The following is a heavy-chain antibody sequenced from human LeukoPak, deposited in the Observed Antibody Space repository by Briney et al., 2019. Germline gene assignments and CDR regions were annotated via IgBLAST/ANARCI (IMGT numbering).Heavy chain of an antibody. D-gene: IGHD5-18*01. CDR2: IIPIFGTA. V-gene: IGHV1-69*06. J-gene: IGHJ4*02. CDR3: ARTRGYSYVGIDNIFGY. Sequence: SVKVSCKASGGTFSSYAISWVRQAPGQGLEWMGGIIPIFGTANYAQKFQGRVTITADKSTSTAYMELSSLRSEDTAVYYCARTRGYSYVGIDNIFGYWGQGTLVTVSS. CDR1: GGTFSSYA.